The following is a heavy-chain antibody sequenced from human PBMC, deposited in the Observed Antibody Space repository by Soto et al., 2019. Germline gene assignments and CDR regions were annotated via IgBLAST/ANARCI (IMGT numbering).Heavy chain of an antibody. V-gene: IGHV4-31*03. D-gene: IGHD2-8*01. CDR3: ARGTVFYCPNDKCGFFVDH. CDR1: GDSLRRGFHH. CDR2: IDTNGDT. J-gene: IGHJ4*02. Sequence: QVQLQESGSGLLKPSQTLSLDCSVSGDSLRRGFHHWSWIRQTPGKGLQLIGYIDTNGDTPYDPSLRNRLNMSIVTTESRFSLKVTSVTAADTAVYYCARGTVFYCPNDKCGFFVDHWGQGALVTVTS.